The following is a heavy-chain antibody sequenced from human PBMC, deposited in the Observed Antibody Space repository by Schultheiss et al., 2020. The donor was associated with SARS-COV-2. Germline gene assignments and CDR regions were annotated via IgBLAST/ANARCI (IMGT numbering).Heavy chain of an antibody. D-gene: IGHD3-22*01. J-gene: IGHJ4*02. Sequence: GGSLRLSCAASGFTFSSYAMSWVRQAPGKGLEWVSAISGSGGSTYYADSVKGRFTISRDNSKNTLYLQMNSLRAEDTAVYYCAKATVYDSSGPYYFDYWGQGTLVTVSS. CDR3: AKATVYDSSGPYYFDY. CDR2: ISGSGGST. V-gene: IGHV3-23*01. CDR1: GFTFSSYA.